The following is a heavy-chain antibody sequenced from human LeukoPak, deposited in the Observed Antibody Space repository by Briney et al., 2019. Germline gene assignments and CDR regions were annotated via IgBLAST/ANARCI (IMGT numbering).Heavy chain of an antibody. Sequence: KPSETLSLTCAVYGGSFSGYYCSWIRQPPWKGLEWIGEINHSGSTNYNPSLKSRVTISVDTSKNQFSLKLSSVTAADTAVYYCARVGTGTFYQLLSPYNWFDPWGQGTLVTVSS. CDR1: GGSFSGYY. V-gene: IGHV4-34*01. J-gene: IGHJ5*02. D-gene: IGHD2-2*01. CDR2: INHSGST. CDR3: ARVGTGTFYQLLSPYNWFDP.